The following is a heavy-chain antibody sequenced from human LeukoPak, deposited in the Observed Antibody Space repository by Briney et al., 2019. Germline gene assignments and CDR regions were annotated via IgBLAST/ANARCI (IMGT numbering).Heavy chain of an antibody. CDR2: INHSGST. CDR3: ATKYSSGWYWYFDL. V-gene: IGHV4-34*01. J-gene: IGHJ2*01. Sequence: SETLSLTCAVYGGSFSGYYWSWIRQPPGKGLEWIGEINHSGSTNYNPSLKSRVTMSVDTSKNQFSLKLSSVTAADTAVHYCATKYSSGWYWYFDLWGRGTLVTVSS. D-gene: IGHD6-19*01. CDR1: GGSFSGYY.